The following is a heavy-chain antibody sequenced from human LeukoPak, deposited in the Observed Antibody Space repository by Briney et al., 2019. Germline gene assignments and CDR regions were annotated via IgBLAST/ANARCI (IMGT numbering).Heavy chain of an antibody. J-gene: IGHJ4*02. V-gene: IGHV1-46*01. CDR1: GDTFTSYY. D-gene: IGHD3-16*01. Sequence: ASVKVSCKASGDTFTSYYMHWVRQAPGQGLEWMGIINPSGGSTSYAQKFQGRVTMTRDTSTSTVYMELSSLRSEDTAVYYCALGVWGNNFDYWGQGTLVTVSS. CDR2: INPSGGST. CDR3: ALGVWGNNFDY.